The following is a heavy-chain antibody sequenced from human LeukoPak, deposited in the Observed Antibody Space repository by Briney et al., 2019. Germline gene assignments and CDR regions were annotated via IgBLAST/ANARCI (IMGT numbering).Heavy chain of an antibody. J-gene: IGHJ4*02. CDR2: ISVYSGNT. V-gene: IGHV1-18*01. Sequence: ASVTVSCKASGYTFASYGVTWVRQAPGQGPEWMAWISVYSGNTEYAQKFQDRVTLTADTSTSTVYMELRSLRSDDTAVYYCAKVHCISTNCNHIWTYFDYWGQGTLVTVSS. D-gene: IGHD2-2*01. CDR1: GYTFASYG. CDR3: AKVHCISTNCNHIWTYFDY.